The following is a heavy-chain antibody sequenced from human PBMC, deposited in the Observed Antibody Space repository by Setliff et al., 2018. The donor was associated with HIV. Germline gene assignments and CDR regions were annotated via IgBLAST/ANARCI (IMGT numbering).Heavy chain of an antibody. J-gene: IGHJ3*02. Sequence: ASVKVSCKASGYTFTAYYMHWVRQAPGQGLEWMGRIIPNSGGTNYAQKFQGRVTITRDTSASTAYMELSSLRSEDTAVYYCARDMYYDFWSGYSSRTLQRRPPDAFDIWGQGTMVT. V-gene: IGHV1-2*06. CDR3: ARDMYYDFWSGYSSRTLQRRPPDAFDI. D-gene: IGHD3-3*01. CDR2: IIPNSGGT. CDR1: GYTFTAYY.